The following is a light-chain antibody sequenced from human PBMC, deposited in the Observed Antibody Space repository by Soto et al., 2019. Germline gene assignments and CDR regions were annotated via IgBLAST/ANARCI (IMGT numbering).Light chain of an antibody. V-gene: IGKV1-5*03. CDR1: QTIYRW. Sequence: DIQMTQSPSTLSASIGDRVTITCRASQTIYRWLAWYQQKPGKAPNLLIYKASNLPSGVPSRFSGRGSGTEFTRTIRGLQPDDSALYYCQQYNRYTWTFGQGTKVEIK. CDR2: KAS. CDR3: QQYNRYTWT. J-gene: IGKJ1*01.